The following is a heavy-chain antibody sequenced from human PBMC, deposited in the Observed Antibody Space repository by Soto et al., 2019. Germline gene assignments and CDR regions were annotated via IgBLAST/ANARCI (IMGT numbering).Heavy chain of an antibody. D-gene: IGHD2-2*01. Sequence: SQTLSLTCAISGDSVSSNSAAWNWIRQSPSGGLEWLGRTYYRSKWYNDYAVSVKSRITINPDTSKNQFSLQLNSVTPEDTAVYYCARGLTSCCEYFDYWGQGTLVTVSS. V-gene: IGHV6-1*01. CDR2: TYYRSKWYN. CDR1: GDSVSSNSAA. J-gene: IGHJ4*02. CDR3: ARGLTSCCEYFDY.